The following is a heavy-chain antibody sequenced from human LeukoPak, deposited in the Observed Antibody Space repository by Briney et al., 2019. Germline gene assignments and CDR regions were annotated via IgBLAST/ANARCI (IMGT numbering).Heavy chain of an antibody. CDR3: ARGGPIVVVPAATFEGFDY. CDR1: GDSVSSNSAA. Sequence: SQTLSLTCAISGDSVSSNSAAWNWIRQSPSRGLEWLGRTYYRSKWYNDYAVSVKSRITINPDTSKNQFSLQLNSVTPEDTAVYYCARGGPIVVVPAATFEGFDYWGQGTLVTVSS. CDR2: TYYRSKWYN. J-gene: IGHJ4*02. D-gene: IGHD2-2*01. V-gene: IGHV6-1*01.